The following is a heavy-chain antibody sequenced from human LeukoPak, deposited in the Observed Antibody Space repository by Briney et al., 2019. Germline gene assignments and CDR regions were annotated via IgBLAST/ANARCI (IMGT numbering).Heavy chain of an antibody. CDR1: GYTFTGYY. J-gene: IGHJ6*03. CDR2: INPNSGGT. CDR3: ARGGDIVVVPASYYYYYMDV. V-gene: IGHV1-2*02. Sequence: ASVKVSCKASGYTFTGYYMHWVRQAPGQGLEWMGWINPNSGGTNYAQKFQGRVTMTRDTSISTANMELSRLRSDDTAVYYCARGGDIVVVPASYYYYYMDVWGKGTTVTVSS. D-gene: IGHD2-2*01.